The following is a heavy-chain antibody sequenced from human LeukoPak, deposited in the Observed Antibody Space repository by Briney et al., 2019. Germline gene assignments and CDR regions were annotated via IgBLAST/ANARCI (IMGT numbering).Heavy chain of an antibody. CDR1: GFTFSNYA. D-gene: IGHD3-22*01. V-gene: IGHV3-48*01. CDR3: ARSTPYDSSGYYYEEFDY. J-gene: IGHJ4*02. Sequence: PGGSLRLSCAASGFTFSNYAMSWVRQAPGKGLEWVSYISSSSTIYYADSVKGRFTISRDNAKNSLYLQMNSLRAEDTAVYYCARSTPYDSSGYYYEEFDYWGQGTLVTVSS. CDR2: ISSSSTI.